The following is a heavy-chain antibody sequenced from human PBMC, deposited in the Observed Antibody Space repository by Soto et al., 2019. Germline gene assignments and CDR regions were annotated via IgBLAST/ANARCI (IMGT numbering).Heavy chain of an antibody. CDR3: ARDRGAYGMDV. J-gene: IGHJ6*02. Sequence: QVQLVQSGAEVKKPGASVKVSCKASGYTFTSYGISWVRQAPGQGLEWMGWISAYNGNTNYAQKRQGIATMTTDTSTSTAYRELRSLRSDDTAGYYGARDRGAYGMDVWGQGTTVTVSS. V-gene: IGHV1-18*01. CDR1: GYTFTSYG. CDR2: ISAYNGNT.